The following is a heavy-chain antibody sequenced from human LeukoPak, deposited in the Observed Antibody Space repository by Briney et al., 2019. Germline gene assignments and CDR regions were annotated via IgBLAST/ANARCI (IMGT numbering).Heavy chain of an antibody. CDR2: IYYSGST. CDR3: ARQDIVLYGMDV. Sequence: SETLSLTCTVSGGSISSYYWSWIRQPPGKGLEWIGYIYYSGSTNYNPSLKSRVTISVDTSKNQFSLKLSSVTAAVTAVYYCARQDIVLYGMDVWGQGTTVTVSS. D-gene: IGHD2-15*01. CDR1: GGSISSYY. J-gene: IGHJ6*02. V-gene: IGHV4-59*08.